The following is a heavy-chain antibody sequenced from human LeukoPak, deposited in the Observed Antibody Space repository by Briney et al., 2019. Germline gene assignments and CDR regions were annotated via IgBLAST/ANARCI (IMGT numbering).Heavy chain of an antibody. CDR1: DGSISSYY. CDR2: ISYSGST. J-gene: IGHJ3*01. Sequence: PSETLSLTCTVSDGSISSYYWSWIRQPPGKGLEWIGYISYSGSTNYNPSLKSRVTISADTSKNQFSLKLSSVTAADTAVYYCGRSDSSGFLWAFDVWGQGTMATVSS. CDR3: GRSDSSGFLWAFDV. V-gene: IGHV4-59*01. D-gene: IGHD3-22*01.